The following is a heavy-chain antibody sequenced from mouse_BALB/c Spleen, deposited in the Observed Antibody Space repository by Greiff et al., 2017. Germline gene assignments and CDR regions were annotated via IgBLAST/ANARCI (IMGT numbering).Heavy chain of an antibody. CDR2: ISSGSSTI. D-gene: IGHD1-1*01. J-gene: IGHJ4*01. Sequence: EVMLVESGGGLVQPGGSRKLSCAASGFTFSSFGMHWVRQAPEKGLEWVAYISSGSSTIYYADTVKGRFTISRDNPKNTLFLQMTSLRSEDTAMYYCARGGYYGSNAMDYWGQGTSVTVSS. CDR3: ARGGYYGSNAMDY. CDR1: GFTFSSFG. V-gene: IGHV5-17*02.